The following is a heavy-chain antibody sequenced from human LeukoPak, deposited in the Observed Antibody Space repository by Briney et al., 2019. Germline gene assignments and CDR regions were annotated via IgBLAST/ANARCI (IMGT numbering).Heavy chain of an antibody. CDR1: GGSISSGGYY. Sequence: SETLSLTCTVSGGSISSGGYYWSWIRQPPGKGLEWIGYIYHSGSTYYSPSLKSRVTISVDRSKNQFSLKLSSVTAADTAVYYCAREGTWGCSSTSCLYYFDYWGQGTLVTVSS. V-gene: IGHV4-30-2*01. D-gene: IGHD2-2*01. CDR2: IYHSGST. J-gene: IGHJ4*02. CDR3: AREGTWGCSSTSCLYYFDY.